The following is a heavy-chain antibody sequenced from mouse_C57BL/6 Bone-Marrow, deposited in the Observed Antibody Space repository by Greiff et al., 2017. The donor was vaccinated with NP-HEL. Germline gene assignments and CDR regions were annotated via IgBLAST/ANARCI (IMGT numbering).Heavy chain of an antibody. CDR3: ARHPAYYSNYVGAMDY. Sequence: DVKLVESGGGLVQPGESLKLSCESNEYEFPSHDMSWVRKTPEKRLELVAAINSDGGSTYYPDTMERRFIISRDNTKKTLYLQMSSLRSEDTALYYCARHPAYYSNYVGAMDYWGQGTSVTVSS. V-gene: IGHV5-2*01. J-gene: IGHJ4*01. CDR2: INSDGGST. CDR1: EYEFPSHD. D-gene: IGHD2-5*01.